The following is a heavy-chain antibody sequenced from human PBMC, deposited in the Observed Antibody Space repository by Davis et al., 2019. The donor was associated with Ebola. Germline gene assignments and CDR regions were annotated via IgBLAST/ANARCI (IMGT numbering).Heavy chain of an antibody. V-gene: IGHV4-34*01. D-gene: IGHD3-10*01. CDR1: GGSFSGYY. CDR3: ARQGAYYYGSGSYYISPKFDP. CDR2: INHSGST. J-gene: IGHJ5*02. Sequence: SETLSLTCAVYGGSFSGYYWSWIRQPPGKGLEWIGEINHSGSTYYNPSLKSRVTISVDTSKNQFSLKLSSVTAADTAVYYCARQGAYYYGSGSYYISPKFDPWGQGTLVTVSS.